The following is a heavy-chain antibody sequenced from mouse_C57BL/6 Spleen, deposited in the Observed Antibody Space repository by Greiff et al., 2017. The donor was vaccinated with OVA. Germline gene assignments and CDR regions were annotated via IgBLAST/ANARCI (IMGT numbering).Heavy chain of an antibody. CDR3: ARDNYYGSSDYFDY. CDR1: GFTFSDYY. CDR2: INYDGSST. Sequence: EVHLVESEGGLVQPGSSMKLSCTASGFTFSDYYMAWVRQVPEKGLEWVANINYDGSSTYYLDSLKSRFIISRDNAKNILYLQMSSLKSEDTATYYCARDNYYGSSDYFDYWGQGTTLTVSS. D-gene: IGHD1-1*01. J-gene: IGHJ2*01. V-gene: IGHV5-16*01.